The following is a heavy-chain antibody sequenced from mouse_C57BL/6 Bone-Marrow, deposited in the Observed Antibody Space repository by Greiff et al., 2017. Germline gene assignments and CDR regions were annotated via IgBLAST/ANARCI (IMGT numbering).Heavy chain of an antibody. D-gene: IGHD2-2*01. CDR2: IDPENGDT. Sequence: VQLKESGAELVRPGASVKLSCTASGFNIKDDYMHWVKQRPEQGLEWIGWIDPENGDTEYASKFQGKATITADTSSNTAYLQLSSLTSEDTAVYYCTTWGMVTGGGQGTLVTVYA. CDR1: GFNIKDDY. J-gene: IGHJ3*01. CDR3: TTWGMVTG. V-gene: IGHV14-4*01.